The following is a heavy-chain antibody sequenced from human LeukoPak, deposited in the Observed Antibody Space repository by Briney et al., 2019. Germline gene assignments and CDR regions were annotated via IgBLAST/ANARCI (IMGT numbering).Heavy chain of an antibody. J-gene: IGHJ3*02. V-gene: IGHV1-69*05. CDR1: GGTFSSYA. CDR2: IIPIFGTA. Sequence: SVKVSCKASGGTFSSYAISWVRQAPGQGLEWMGGIIPIFGTANYAQKFQGRVTMTTDTSTSTAYMELRSLRSDDTAMYYCAITKSIAVTGPDAFDIWSQGTMVTVSS. CDR3: AITKSIAVTGPDAFDI. D-gene: IGHD6-19*01.